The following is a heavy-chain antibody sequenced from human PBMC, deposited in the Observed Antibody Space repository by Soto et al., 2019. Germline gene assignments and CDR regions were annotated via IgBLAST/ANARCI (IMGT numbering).Heavy chain of an antibody. J-gene: IGHJ4*02. CDR2: ISGSGSGDST. CDR3: AKDRLGGNFDY. V-gene: IGHV3-23*01. CDR1: GFTFSTSS. Sequence: EVQLLESGGGLVQPGGSLRLSCAASGFTFSTSSMHWVRQAPGKGLEWVSAISGSGSGDSTYYADSVKGRFTISRDNSKNTLYLQMSSLRADDTAVYYCAKDRLGGNFDYWGQGTQVTVSS.